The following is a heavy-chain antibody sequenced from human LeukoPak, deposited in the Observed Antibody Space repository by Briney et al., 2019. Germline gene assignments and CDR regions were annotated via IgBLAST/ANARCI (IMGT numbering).Heavy chain of an antibody. V-gene: IGHV4-34*01. CDR2: ITHSGGT. CDR3: ATKGWKRSGYNDY. J-gene: IGHJ4*02. CDR1: GGSFSGSY. D-gene: IGHD3-3*01. Sequence: PSETLSLTCAVYGGSFSGSYWSWIRQPPGKGLEWIGEITHSGGTNYTPSPTSRVTISADTSKNQFSLKLSSVTAAHTAVSYCATKGWKRSGYNDYWGQGTLVTVSS.